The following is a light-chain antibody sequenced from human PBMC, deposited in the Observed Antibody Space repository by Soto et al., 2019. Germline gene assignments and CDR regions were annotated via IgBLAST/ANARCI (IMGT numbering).Light chain of an antibody. V-gene: IGLV1-40*01. J-gene: IGLJ1*01. CDR1: SSNVGAASD. CDR2: VDN. Sequence: QSVLTQPPSVSGAPGQRVTISCSGTSSNVGAASDVYWYQRLPGTAPRLLISVDNKRPSGVPDRFSASKSGTSASLAITGLRPEDEADYYCQSYDDSLSGSWVFGTGTKVTVL. CDR3: QSYDDSLSGSWV.